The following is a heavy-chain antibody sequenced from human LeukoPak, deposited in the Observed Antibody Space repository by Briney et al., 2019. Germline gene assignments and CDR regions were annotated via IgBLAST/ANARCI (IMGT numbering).Heavy chain of an antibody. V-gene: IGHV3-53*01. CDR2: IYSGGST. CDR3: AREGYCSGGSCTN. J-gene: IGHJ4*02. D-gene: IGHD2-15*01. Sequence: GGSLRLSCAASGFTVSSNYMSWVRQAPGKGLEWVSVIYSGGSTYYADSVKGRFTISRDNSKNTLYLQMNSLRAEDTAVYYCAREGYCSGGSCTNWGQGTLVTVSS. CDR1: GFTVSSNY.